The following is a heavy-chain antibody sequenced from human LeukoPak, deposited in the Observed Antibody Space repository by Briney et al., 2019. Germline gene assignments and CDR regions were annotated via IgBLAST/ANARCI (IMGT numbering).Heavy chain of an antibody. Sequence: ASVKDSCKASGYTFTGHHMHWVRQAPGQGLEWMGYINRNSGGTNYAQKFKGRDNMTRDTSISTDYMELSRMRSYDTAVYYCARAPGTPHYWGQRTLVTVST. CDR2: INRNSGGT. V-gene: IGHV1-2*02. D-gene: IGHD1-7*01. CDR1: GYTFTGHH. CDR3: ARAPGTPHY. J-gene: IGHJ4*02.